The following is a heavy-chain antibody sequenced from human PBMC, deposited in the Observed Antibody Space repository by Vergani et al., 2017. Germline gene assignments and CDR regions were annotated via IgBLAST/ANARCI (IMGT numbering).Heavy chain of an antibody. D-gene: IGHD2-2*01. CDR1: GGSISSGGYY. Sequence: QVQLQESGPGLVKPSQTLSLTCTVSGGSISSGGYYWSWIRQPAGKGLEWIGRIYTSGSTNYNPSLKSRVTMSVDTSKNQFSLKLSSVTAADTAVYYCARDPRGYCSSTSCPLNYYGMDVWGQGTTVTVSS. CDR2: IYTSGST. V-gene: IGHV4-61*02. J-gene: IGHJ6*02. CDR3: ARDPRGYCSSTSCPLNYYGMDV.